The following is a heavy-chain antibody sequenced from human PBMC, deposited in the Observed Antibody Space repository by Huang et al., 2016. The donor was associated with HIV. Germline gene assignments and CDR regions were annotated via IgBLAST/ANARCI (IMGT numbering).Heavy chain of an antibody. CDR1: EFKWSSYG. CDR2: ISGSSGNT. CDR3: AKKGGLTGFQPLDY. J-gene: IGHJ4*02. D-gene: IGHD2-8*02. Sequence: EVQLLESGGGLVQPGGSLRLSCTASEFKWSSYGMSWVRQAAGKGLERVSTISGSSGNTYDADSVKGRFTISRDKSKNTRYLQMNSLRAEDTAVYFCAKKGGLTGFQPLDYWGQGTQVTVSS. V-gene: IGHV3-23*01.